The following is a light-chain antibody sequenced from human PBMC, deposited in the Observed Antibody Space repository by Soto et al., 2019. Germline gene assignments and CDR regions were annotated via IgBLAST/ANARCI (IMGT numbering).Light chain of an antibody. CDR1: QGISSY. CDR3: QQYYSFPPA. Sequence: AIRINQSSSSISASTGDRVTITCRASQGISSYLAWYQQKPGKAPELMIYAASTLQSGVPSRFSGSGSGTDFTLTISCLQSEEFATDYCQQYYSFPPACGQGTKVDIK. J-gene: IGKJ1*01. V-gene: IGKV1-8*01. CDR2: AAS.